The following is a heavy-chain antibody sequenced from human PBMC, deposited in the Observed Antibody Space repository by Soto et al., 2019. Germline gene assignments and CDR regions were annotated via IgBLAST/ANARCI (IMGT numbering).Heavy chain of an antibody. CDR2: IYSGGST. CDR1: GFTVSSNY. J-gene: IGHJ4*02. CDR3: ARDPSGIDGFDY. Sequence: VHSGGSLRLSCAASGFTVSSNYMSWVRKAPGKGLEWVSVIYSGGSTYYADSVKGRFTISRDNSKNTLYLQMNSLRAEDTAVYYCARDPSGIDGFDYWGQGTLVTVSS. V-gene: IGHV3-53*01. D-gene: IGHD1-26*01.